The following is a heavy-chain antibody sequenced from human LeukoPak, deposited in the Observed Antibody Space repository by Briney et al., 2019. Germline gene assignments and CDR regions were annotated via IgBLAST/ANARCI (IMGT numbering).Heavy chain of an antibody. CDR2: NPNPGDT. D-gene: IGHD2-2*01. V-gene: IGHV1-2*02. J-gene: IGHJ4*02. Sequence: NPNPGDTNYAQKFHPRVAMTRHTSISTAFMELTRLRSDDTAVYYCARDYCSSTSCLFDYWGQGTLVTVSS. CDR3: ARDYCSSTSCLFDY.